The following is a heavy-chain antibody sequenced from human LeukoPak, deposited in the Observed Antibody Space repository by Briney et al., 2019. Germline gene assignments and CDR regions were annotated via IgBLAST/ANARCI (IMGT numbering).Heavy chain of an antibody. CDR1: GGSFSGYY. Sequence: TSETLSLTCAVYGGSFSGYYWSWIRQPPGKGLEWIGEINHSGSTNYNPSLKSRVTISVDTSKNQFSLKLSSVTAADTAVYYCARAQSPYDFWSGYYRRNWFDPWGQGTLVTVSS. J-gene: IGHJ5*02. CDR3: ARAQSPYDFWSGYYRRNWFDP. V-gene: IGHV4-34*01. CDR2: INHSGST. D-gene: IGHD3-3*01.